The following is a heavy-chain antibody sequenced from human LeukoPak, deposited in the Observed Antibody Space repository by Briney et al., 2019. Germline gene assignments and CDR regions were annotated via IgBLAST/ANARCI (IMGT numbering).Heavy chain of an antibody. CDR2: IRSKAYGGTT. Sequence: GGSLRLSCTASGFTFGDYAMSWVRQAPGKGLEWVGFIRSKAYGGTTEYAASVKGRFTISRDDSKSIAYLQMNSLKTEDTAVYYCTRVVGAPDPPFFDYWGQGTLVTVSS. D-gene: IGHD1-26*01. CDR3: TRVVGAPDPPFFDY. CDR1: GFTFGDYA. J-gene: IGHJ4*02. V-gene: IGHV3-49*04.